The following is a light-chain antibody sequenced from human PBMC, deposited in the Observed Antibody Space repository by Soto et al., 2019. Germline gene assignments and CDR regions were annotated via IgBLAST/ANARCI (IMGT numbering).Light chain of an antibody. CDR3: RSYTSSATYV. V-gene: IGLV2-14*03. CDR1: SSDVGGYDY. CDR2: DVS. Sequence: QSALAQPASVSGSPGKSIDISCAGSSSDVGGYDYVSWYQQHPDKAPKLILYDVSNRPSGISFRFSGSKSGNTASLTISGLQSEDEADYYCRSYTSSATYVFGTGTKVTVL. J-gene: IGLJ1*01.